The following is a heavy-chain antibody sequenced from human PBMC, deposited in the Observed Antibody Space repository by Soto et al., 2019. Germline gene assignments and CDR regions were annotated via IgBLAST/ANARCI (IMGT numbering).Heavy chain of an antibody. V-gene: IGHV3-48*02. CDR3: AREVQIFGVVIRYYYGMDV. Sequence: GSLRLSCAASGLTFSNFGMNWVRQAPGKGLEWLSYISSGSSTIYYTDSVKGRFTISRDNAKNSLYLQMNSLRDEDTAVYYCAREVQIFGVVIRYYYGMDVWGQGTTVTVSS. CDR2: ISSGSSTI. CDR1: GLTFSNFG. D-gene: IGHD3-3*01. J-gene: IGHJ6*02.